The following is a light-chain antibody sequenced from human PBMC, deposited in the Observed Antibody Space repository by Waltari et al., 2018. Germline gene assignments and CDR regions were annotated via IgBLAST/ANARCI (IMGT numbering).Light chain of an antibody. CDR3: QQYGSSPPVT. CDR1: QSVSSNY. J-gene: IGKJ5*01. CDR2: VAS. Sequence: EIVLTQSPGTLSLSPGDGATLSCRASQSVSSNYLAWYQQKPGQAPRLLIYVASNRATGIPDRVRGSGSGTDFTLTISRLEPEDFAVYYCQQYGSSPPVTFGQGTRLE. V-gene: IGKV3-20*01.